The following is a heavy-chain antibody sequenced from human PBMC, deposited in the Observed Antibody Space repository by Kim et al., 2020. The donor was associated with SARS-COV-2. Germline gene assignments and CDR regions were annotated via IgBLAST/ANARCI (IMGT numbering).Heavy chain of an antibody. CDR1: GYTFISYA. Sequence: ASVKVSCKASGYTFISYAMNWVRQAPGQGLEWMGWINTNTGNPTSAQGFTGRFVFSLDTSVSTAYLQISSLKAEDTAVYYCARGWESGGYSSYYYYGMDVWGQGTTVTVSS. J-gene: IGHJ6*02. V-gene: IGHV7-4-1*02. CDR3: ARGWESGGYSSYYYYGMDV. CDR2: INTNTGNP. D-gene: IGHD1-26*01.